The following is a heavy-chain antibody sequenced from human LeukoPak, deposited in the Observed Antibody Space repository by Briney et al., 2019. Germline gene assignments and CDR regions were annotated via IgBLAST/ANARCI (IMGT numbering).Heavy chain of an antibody. D-gene: IGHD4-23*01. V-gene: IGHV3-7*01. CDR2: ITQVGSEK. CDR1: GFTFSSYC. J-gene: IGHJ1*01. Sequence: GGSLRLFCAASGFTFSSYCLRWVRQAPGKGLEWVANITQVGSEKYYVDSVKGRFTISRDNAKNSLYLQMNSRRAEDTAVYYCARDNSGPFQHWGQGTLVTVSS. CDR3: ARDNSGPFQH.